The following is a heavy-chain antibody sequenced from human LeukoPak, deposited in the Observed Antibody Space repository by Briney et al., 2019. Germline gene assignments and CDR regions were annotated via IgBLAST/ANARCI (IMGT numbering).Heavy chain of an antibody. CDR3: ATMVRGVIGN. CDR1: GGSISSSSYY. J-gene: IGHJ4*02. CDR2: IYYSGST. Sequence: SETLSLTCTVSGGSISSSSYYWGWIRQPPGKGLEWIGSIYYSGSTYYNPSLKSRVTISVDTSKNQFSLKLSSVTAADTAVYYCATMVRGVIGNWGQGTLVTVSS. D-gene: IGHD3-10*01. V-gene: IGHV4-39*07.